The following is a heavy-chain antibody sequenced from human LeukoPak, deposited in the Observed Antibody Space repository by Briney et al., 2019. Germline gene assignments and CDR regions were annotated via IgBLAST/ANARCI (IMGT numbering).Heavy chain of an antibody. Sequence: GGSLRLSCAAPGFTFTNHGIHWVRRPPGKGLEWVAFIWFDGSNKYYADSVKGRFTISRDNSKNTLYLQMNTLRAEDTAVYYCARDISYGSDYHYYYGMDVWGQGATVTVSS. CDR3: ARDISYGSDYHYYYGMDV. D-gene: IGHD5-24*01. CDR1: GFTFTNHG. CDR2: IWFDGSNK. V-gene: IGHV3-33*01. J-gene: IGHJ6*02.